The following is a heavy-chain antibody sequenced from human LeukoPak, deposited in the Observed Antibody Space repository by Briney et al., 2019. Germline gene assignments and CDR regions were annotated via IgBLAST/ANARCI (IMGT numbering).Heavy chain of an antibody. V-gene: IGHV3-21*01. J-gene: IGHJ4*02. CDR3: ARAGPNGYFDY. Sequence: SGGSLRLSCAASGFTFSSYTMTWVRQAPGKGLEWVSSISSYIYYADSVKGRFTISRDNAKNSLYLQMNSLRAEDTAVYYCARAGPNGYFDYWGQGTLVTVSS. CDR1: GFTFSSYT. CDR2: ISSYI.